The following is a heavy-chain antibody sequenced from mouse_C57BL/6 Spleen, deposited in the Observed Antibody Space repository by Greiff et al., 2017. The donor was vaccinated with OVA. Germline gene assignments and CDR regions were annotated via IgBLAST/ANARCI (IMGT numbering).Heavy chain of an antibody. CDR1: GYAFSSSW. Sequence: QVQLQQSGLELVKPGASVKISCKASGYAFSSSWMNWVKQRPGKGLEWIGRIYPGDGDTNYNGKFKGKATLTADKSSSTAYMQLSSLTSEDSAVYFCARSNTALMDYWGQGTSVTVSS. D-gene: IGHD3-1*01. CDR2: IYPGDGDT. V-gene: IGHV1-82*01. J-gene: IGHJ4*01. CDR3: ARSNTALMDY.